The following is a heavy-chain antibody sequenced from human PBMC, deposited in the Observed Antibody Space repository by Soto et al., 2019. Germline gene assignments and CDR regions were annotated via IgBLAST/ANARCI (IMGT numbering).Heavy chain of an antibody. CDR2: ISGSGGGT. J-gene: IGHJ4*02. CDR1: GFTFSSYS. Sequence: GGSLRLSCAASGFTFSSYSMSWVRQAPLKGLEWVSSISGSGGGTYYADSVKGRFTFSRDNSKNTLYLQMNSLRAEDTAVYYCAKFGMATTKRSPPYYIDYWGQGALVTV. D-gene: IGHD1-1*01. CDR3: AKFGMATTKRSPPYYIDY. V-gene: IGHV3-23*01.